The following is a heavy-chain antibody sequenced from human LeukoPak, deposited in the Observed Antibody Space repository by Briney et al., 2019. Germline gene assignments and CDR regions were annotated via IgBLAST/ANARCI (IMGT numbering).Heavy chain of an antibody. CDR1: GFTFSSYG. CDR3: AKDPLRYFDWSYGMDV. CDR2: ISYDGSNK. Sequence: GGSLRLSCAASGFTFSSYGMHWVRQAPGKGLEWVAVISYDGSNKYYADSVKGRFTISRDNSKNTLYLQMNSLRAEDTDVYYCAKDPLRYFDWSYGMDVWGKGTTVTVSS. D-gene: IGHD3-9*01. V-gene: IGHV3-30*18. J-gene: IGHJ6*04.